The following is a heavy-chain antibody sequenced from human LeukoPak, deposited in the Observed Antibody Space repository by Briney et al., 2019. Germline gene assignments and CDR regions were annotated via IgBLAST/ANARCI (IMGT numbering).Heavy chain of an antibody. CDR2: ISYDGSDK. D-gene: IGHD3-22*01. Sequence: GGSLRLSCAASGFTFSNDGMHWVRQAPGRGLEWVALISYDGSDKHYADSVKGRFIVSRNNSKNTLYLQMNSLSRDDTAVYYCVGVGGYDSSGFLDYWGQGTLVTVSS. V-gene: IGHV3-30*03. CDR3: VGVGGYDSSGFLDY. CDR1: GFTFSNDG. J-gene: IGHJ4*02.